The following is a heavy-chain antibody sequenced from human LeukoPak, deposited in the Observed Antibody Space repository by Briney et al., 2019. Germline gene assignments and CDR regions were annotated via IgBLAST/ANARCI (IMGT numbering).Heavy chain of an antibody. D-gene: IGHD3-22*01. Sequence: PSETLSLTCTVSGYSISSGYYWGWIRQPPGKGLEWIGSIYHSGSTYYNPSLKSRVTISVDTSKNQLSLKLSSVTAADTAVYYCARVHYYDNSGYWFFDYWGQGTLVTVSS. V-gene: IGHV4-38-2*02. J-gene: IGHJ4*02. CDR3: ARVHYYDNSGYWFFDY. CDR2: IYHSGST. CDR1: GYSISSGYY.